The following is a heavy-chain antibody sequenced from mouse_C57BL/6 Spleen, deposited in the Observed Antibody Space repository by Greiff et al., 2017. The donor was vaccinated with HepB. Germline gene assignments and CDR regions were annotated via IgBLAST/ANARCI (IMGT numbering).Heavy chain of an antibody. Sequence: EVKLVESGGGLVQPGGSLSLSCAASGFTFTDYYMSWVRQPPGKALEWLGIIRNKANGYTTEYSASVKGRITISRDNSQSNLYLQMNALRARNSATYDCARSDGYYSWFAYWGQGTLVTVSA. D-gene: IGHD2-3*01. CDR3: ARSDGYYSWFAY. CDR2: IRNKANGYTT. V-gene: IGHV7-3*01. CDR1: GFTFTDYY. J-gene: IGHJ3*01.